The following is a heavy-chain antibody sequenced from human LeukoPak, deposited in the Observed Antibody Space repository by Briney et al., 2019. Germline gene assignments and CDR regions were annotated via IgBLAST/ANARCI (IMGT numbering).Heavy chain of an antibody. CDR3: SAGTGRSDFDY. V-gene: IGHV3-15*01. CDR1: GFSFTDAW. D-gene: IGHD1-1*01. CDR2: IKSKADSGTR. J-gene: IGHJ4*02. Sequence: GGSLRLSCATSGFSFTDAWMNWVRQVPGKGLEWVGRIKSKADSGTRDFAAPVKGRFSISRDDSKKTFYLQMNGLKTEDTAVYDCSAGTGRSDFDYWGQGTLVTVSS.